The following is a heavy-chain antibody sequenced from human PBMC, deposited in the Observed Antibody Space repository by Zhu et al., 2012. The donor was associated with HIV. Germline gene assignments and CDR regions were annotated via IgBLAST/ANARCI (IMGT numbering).Heavy chain of an antibody. CDR2: IHYTGTA. V-gene: IGHV4-30-4*08. J-gene: IGHJ3*02. CDR3: ARYCTGGACSNYAFDY. CDR1: GGSISY. Sequence: QVQLQESGPGLVKPSQTLSLTCSFSGGSISYWSWVRQPPGRGLEWLGYIHYTGTAYYNPSLQSRLSMSVETSKNQFSLKLTSVTAADTAVYYCARYCTGGACSNYAFDYLGPRDNGHRLF. D-gene: IGHD2-8*02.